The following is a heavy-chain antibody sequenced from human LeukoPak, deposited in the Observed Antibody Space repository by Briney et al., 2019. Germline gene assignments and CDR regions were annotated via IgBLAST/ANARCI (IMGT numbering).Heavy chain of an antibody. CDR1: GFTFSSYA. J-gene: IGHJ4*02. V-gene: IGHV3-23*01. D-gene: IGHD2-8*01. Sequence: PGGSLRLSCAASGFTFSSYAMSFLRRAPGKGLEWVSAISDDFGTYHADSVKGRFTISRDNSRNTLYLQMNSLKTEDTGIYYCTTDFQSVYCPNGVCYFPYWGQGTLVTVSS. CDR3: TTDFQSVYCPNGVCYFPY. CDR2: ISDDFGT.